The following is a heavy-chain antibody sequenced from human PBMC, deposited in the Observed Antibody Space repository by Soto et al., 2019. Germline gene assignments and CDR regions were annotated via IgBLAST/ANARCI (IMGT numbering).Heavy chain of an antibody. J-gene: IGHJ4*02. Sequence: TSETLSLTCTVSGGSISSGDYYWSWILHPPGKGLEWIGYIYYSVSTYYNPSLKSRVTISVDTSKNKFPLKLSSVTAADTAVYYCARHNPRPLDFDYWGQGTLVTVSS. V-gene: IGHV4-30-4*01. CDR3: ARHNPRPLDFDY. CDR2: IYYSVST. D-gene: IGHD1-20*01. CDR1: GGSISSGDYY.